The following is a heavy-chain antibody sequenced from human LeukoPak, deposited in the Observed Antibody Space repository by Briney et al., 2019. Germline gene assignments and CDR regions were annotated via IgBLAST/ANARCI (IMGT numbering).Heavy chain of an antibody. Sequence: SQTLSLTCTVSGGSISSGSYYWSWIRQPAGKGLEWIGRIYTSGSTNYNPSLKSRVTISVDTSKNQFSLKLSSVTAADTAVYYCARGYYDFWSGIDYWGQGTLVTVSS. J-gene: IGHJ4*02. V-gene: IGHV4-61*02. CDR1: GGSISSGSYY. CDR3: ARGYYDFWSGIDY. D-gene: IGHD3-3*01. CDR2: IYTSGST.